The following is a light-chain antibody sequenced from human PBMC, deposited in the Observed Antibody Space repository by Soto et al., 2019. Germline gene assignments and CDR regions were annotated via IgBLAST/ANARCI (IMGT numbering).Light chain of an antibody. Sequence: EIVLTQSPATLSLSPGGRATLSCRASQSVSRYLAWCQQKPGQAPRLLIYDASNRATGIPARFSGSGSGTDFTLTITSLEPEDFAVYYCQQRSSWPSTFGGGTKVEI. CDR2: DAS. J-gene: IGKJ4*01. V-gene: IGKV3-11*01. CDR3: QQRSSWPST. CDR1: QSVSRY.